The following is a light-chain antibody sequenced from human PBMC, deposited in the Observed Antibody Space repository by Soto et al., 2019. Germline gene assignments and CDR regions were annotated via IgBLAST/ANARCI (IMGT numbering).Light chain of an antibody. CDR3: QQYGSSPPTT. CDR1: QSVSSSY. CDR2: GAS. J-gene: IGKJ5*01. V-gene: IGKV3-20*01. Sequence: ELVLTQSPGTLSLSPGARATLSCSASQSVSSSYVAWYQHKPGQAPRLLMYGASSRATGITDRFSGSWSGTDFTITISRLEPDDFAVYYCQQYGSSPPTTFGHGTRLEIK.